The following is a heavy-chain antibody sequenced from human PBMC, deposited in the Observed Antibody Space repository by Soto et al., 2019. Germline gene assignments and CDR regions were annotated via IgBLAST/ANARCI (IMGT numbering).Heavy chain of an antibody. CDR3: ARFRVPI. CDR1: GFTFSSYW. CDR2: INPDGSST. D-gene: IGHD3-3*01. J-gene: IGHJ3*02. Sequence: EVQLVASGGGLVQPGGSLRLSCTASGFTFSSYWMHWVRQAPGKGLVWVSRINPDGSSTRYADSVEGRFTISRDNAKNTLYLQINSLRAEDTALYYCARFRVPIWGQGTMVTVSS. V-gene: IGHV3-74*01.